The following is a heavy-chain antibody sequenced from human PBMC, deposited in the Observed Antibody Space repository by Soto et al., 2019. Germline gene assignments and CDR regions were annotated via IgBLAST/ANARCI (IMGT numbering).Heavy chain of an antibody. V-gene: IGHV3-48*01. CDR2: ISTDSSAI. CDR1: GFTFSAYS. CDR3: ARGQQQLAIDY. D-gene: IGHD1-1*01. J-gene: IGHJ4*02. Sequence: GGSLRLSCAASGFTFSAYSMNWVRQAPGKGLEWVSFISTDSSAIYYADSVKGRFTISRDNAKNSLYLQMNSLTAEDAAVYYCARGQQQLAIDYWGQGTLVTVSS.